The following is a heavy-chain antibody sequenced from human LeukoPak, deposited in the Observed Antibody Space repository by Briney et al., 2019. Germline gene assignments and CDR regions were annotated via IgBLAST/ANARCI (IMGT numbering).Heavy chain of an antibody. J-gene: IGHJ4*02. CDR2: IYSGGST. CDR3: ASNRVDPYYFDY. V-gene: IGHV3-66*01. CDR1: GFTVSSNY. D-gene: IGHD3-3*01. Sequence: GGSLRLSCAASGFTVSSNYMSWVRQAPGKGLEWVSVIYSGGSTYYADSVKGRFTISRDNSKNTLYLQMNSLRAEDTAVYYCASNRVDPYYFDYWGQGTLVTVSS.